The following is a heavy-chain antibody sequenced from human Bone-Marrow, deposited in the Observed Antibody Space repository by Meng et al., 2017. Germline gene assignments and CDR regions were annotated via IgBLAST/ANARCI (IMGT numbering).Heavy chain of an antibody. CDR1: VVSFSGEY. CDR2: INHSGST. V-gene: IGHV4-34*01. J-gene: IGHJ4*02. Sequence: PSEALSLTRSVYVVSFSGEYWSRLGQPPREGLEWIGEINHSGSTNYNPSLKSRVTISVDTSKNQFSLKLSSVTAADTAVYYCARVGYSGSRFTSYYFDYWGQGTLVTVSS. CDR3: ARVGYSGSRFTSYYFDY. D-gene: IGHD1-26*01.